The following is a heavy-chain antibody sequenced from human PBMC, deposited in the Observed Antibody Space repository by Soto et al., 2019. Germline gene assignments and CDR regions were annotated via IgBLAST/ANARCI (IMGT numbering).Heavy chain of an antibody. CDR1: GYTFTGYY. Sequence: ASVKVSCKASGYTFTGYYMHWVRQAPGQGLEWMGWINPNSGGTNYAQKFQGWVTMTRDTSISTAYMELSRLRSDDTAVYYCARARVLRLVVGYYGMDVWGQGTTVTVSS. CDR2: INPNSGGT. D-gene: IGHD2-15*01. J-gene: IGHJ6*02. V-gene: IGHV1-2*04. CDR3: ARARVLRLVVGYYGMDV.